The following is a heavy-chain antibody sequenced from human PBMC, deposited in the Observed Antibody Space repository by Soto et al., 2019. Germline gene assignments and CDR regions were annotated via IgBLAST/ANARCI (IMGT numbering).Heavy chain of an antibody. CDR2: IDPSDSYT. CDR3: TIFGVADDAFDI. V-gene: IGHV5-10-1*01. J-gene: IGHJ3*02. CDR1: GYSFTSYW. Sequence: GESLKISCKGSGYSFTSYWISWVCQMPGKGLEWMGRIDPSDSYTNYSPSFQGHVTISADKSISTAYLQWSSLKASDTAMYYCTIFGVADDAFDIWGQGTMVTVSS. D-gene: IGHD3-3*01.